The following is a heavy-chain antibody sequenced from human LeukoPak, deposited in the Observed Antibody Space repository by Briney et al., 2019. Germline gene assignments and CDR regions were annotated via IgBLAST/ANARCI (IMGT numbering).Heavy chain of an antibody. Sequence: GGSLRLSCAASGFTFSSYSMNWVRQAPGKGLEWVSYISSSSTIYHADSVKGRFTISRDNAKNSLYLQMNSLRDEDTAVYFCATGAGWFGHDAFDIWGQGTMVTVSS. J-gene: IGHJ3*02. CDR2: ISSSSTI. CDR1: GFTFSSYS. D-gene: IGHD3-10*01. V-gene: IGHV3-48*02. CDR3: ATGAGWFGHDAFDI.